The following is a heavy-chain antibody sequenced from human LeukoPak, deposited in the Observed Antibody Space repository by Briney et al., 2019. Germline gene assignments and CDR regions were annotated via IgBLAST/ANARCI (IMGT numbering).Heavy chain of an antibody. V-gene: IGHV3-48*01. CDR1: SFTFSNYN. CDR3: ARDLISGATKSHYGMDV. Sequence: GGSLRLSCAASSFTFSNYNMNWVRQSPGKGLEWLSYISGSATTMYSADSVKGRFIISRDNAKNSLYLQMNSLRAEDTAIYFCARDLISGATKSHYGMDVWGRGTTVTVSS. CDR2: ISGSATTM. J-gene: IGHJ6*02. D-gene: IGHD1-26*01.